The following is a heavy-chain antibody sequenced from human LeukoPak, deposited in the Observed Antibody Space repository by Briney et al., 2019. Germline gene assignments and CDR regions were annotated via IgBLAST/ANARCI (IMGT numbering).Heavy chain of an antibody. D-gene: IGHD3-10*01. CDR1: GGSISSYY. CDR3: AREALLLWFGELLRGYYFDY. J-gene: IGHJ4*02. Sequence: SETLSLTCTVSGGSISSYYWSWIRQPPGKGLEWIGYIYYSGSTNYNPSLKSRVTISVDTSKNQFSLKLSSVTAADTAVYYCAREALLLWFGELLRGYYFDYWGQGTLVTVSS. CDR2: IYYSGST. V-gene: IGHV4-59*01.